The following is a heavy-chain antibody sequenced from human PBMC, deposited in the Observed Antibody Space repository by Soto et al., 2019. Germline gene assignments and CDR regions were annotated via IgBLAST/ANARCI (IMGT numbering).Heavy chain of an antibody. D-gene: IGHD2-2*01. Sequence: QVQLVQSGGEVKRPGASVKVSCKTSGYTFSNYGITWVRQAPGQPLEWLGGISLYSDGTNYAQKFQGRVSMTTDTSTTRAYMELRRLRCDGTAVYYWARVVPGAEAWFGPWGQGTLVTVSS. CDR2: ISLYSDGT. V-gene: IGHV1-18*01. CDR3: ARVVPGAEAWFGP. CDR1: GYTFSNYG. J-gene: IGHJ5*02.